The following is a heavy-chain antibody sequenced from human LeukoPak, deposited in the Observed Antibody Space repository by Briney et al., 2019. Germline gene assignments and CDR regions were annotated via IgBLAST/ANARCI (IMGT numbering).Heavy chain of an antibody. CDR2: LYYSGST. CDR3: ARHSMTTVVTPGRGEFDY. V-gene: IGHV4-39*01. J-gene: IGHJ4*02. D-gene: IGHD4-23*01. Sequence: PSETLSLTCTVSGGSISSRSHSWGWIRQPPGKGLEWIGSLYYSGSTNYNPSLKSRVTISVDTSKNQFSLKLSSVTAADTAVYYCARHSMTTVVTPGRGEFDYWGQGTLVTVSS. CDR1: GGSISSRSHS.